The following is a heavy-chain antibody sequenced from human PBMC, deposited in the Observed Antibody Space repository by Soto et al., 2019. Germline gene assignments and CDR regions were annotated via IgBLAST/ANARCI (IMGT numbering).Heavy chain of an antibody. J-gene: IGHJ3*02. D-gene: IGHD4-17*01. V-gene: IGHV3-66*01. Sequence: GGSLRLSCAASGFTVSSNYMSWVRQAPGKGLEWVSVIYSGGSTYYADSVKGRFTISRDNSKNTLYLQMNSLRAEDTAVYYCASSYGDYDDAFDIWGQGTMVTVSS. CDR2: IYSGGST. CDR1: GFTVSSNY. CDR3: ASSYGDYDDAFDI.